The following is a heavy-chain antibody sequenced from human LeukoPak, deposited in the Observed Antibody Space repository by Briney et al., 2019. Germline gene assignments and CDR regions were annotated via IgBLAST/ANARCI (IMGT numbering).Heavy chain of an antibody. CDR2: IYHNGST. CDR3: ARAGGYYGSGSFLDY. CDR1: RYDINSVYY. J-gene: IGHJ4*02. Sequence: SETLSLTCTVSRYDINSVYYWGWIRQPPGKGLEWIGSIYHNGSTYYNASLKSRVTISMDTSRNKFSLNLNSVTAADTAVYYCARAGGYYGSGSFLDYWGQGLLVTVSS. D-gene: IGHD3-10*01. V-gene: IGHV4-38-2*02.